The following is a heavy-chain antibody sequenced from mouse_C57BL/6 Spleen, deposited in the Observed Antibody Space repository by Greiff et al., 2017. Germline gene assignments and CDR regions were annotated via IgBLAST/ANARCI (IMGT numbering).Heavy chain of an antibody. CDR3: ALKSGDYGSSNDWYFDV. CDR2: IYPGGGYT. V-gene: IGHV1-63*01. D-gene: IGHD1-1*01. Sequence: VKLQESGAELVRPGTSVKMSCKASGYTFTNYWIGWAKQRPGHGLEWIGDIYPGGGYTNYNEKFKGKATLTADKSSSTAYMQFSSLTSEDSAIYYCALKSGDYGSSNDWYFDVWGTGTTVTVAS. J-gene: IGHJ1*03. CDR1: GYTFTNYW.